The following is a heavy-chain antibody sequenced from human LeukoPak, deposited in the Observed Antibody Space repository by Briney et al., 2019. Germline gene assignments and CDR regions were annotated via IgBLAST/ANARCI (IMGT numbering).Heavy chain of an antibody. CDR1: GGSISSGRYY. D-gene: IGHD2-15*01. CDR2: IYTSGST. CDR3: ARGVGGFPFDY. Sequence: SQTLSLTCTVSGGSISSGRYYWSWIRQPAGKGLEWIGRIYTSGSTDYNPSLKSRVTISVDTSKNQFSLKLSSVTAADTAVYYCARGVGGFPFDYWGQGTLVTVSS. V-gene: IGHV4-61*02. J-gene: IGHJ4*02.